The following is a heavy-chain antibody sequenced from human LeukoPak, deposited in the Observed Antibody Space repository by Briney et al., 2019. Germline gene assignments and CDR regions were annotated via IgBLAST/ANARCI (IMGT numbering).Heavy chain of an antibody. Sequence: VSVKVSCKASGYTFISYDINWVRQATGQGLEWMGWMNPNSGNTGYAQKFQGRVTMTRNTSISTAYMELSSLRSEDTAVYYCASGGGINYYYYYYGMDVWGQGTTVTVSS. CDR3: ASGGGINYYYYYYGMDV. J-gene: IGHJ6*02. CDR2: MNPNSGNT. V-gene: IGHV1-8*01. D-gene: IGHD1-26*01. CDR1: GYTFISYD.